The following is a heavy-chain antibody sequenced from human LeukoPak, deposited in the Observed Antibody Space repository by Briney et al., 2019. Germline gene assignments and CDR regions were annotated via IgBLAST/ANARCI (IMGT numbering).Heavy chain of an antibody. CDR3: ARRADDAFDI. J-gene: IGHJ3*02. CDR2: IWYDGSNR. CDR1: GFTFSNYG. V-gene: IGHV3-33*08. Sequence: PRGSLRLSCAASGFTFSNYGMHWVRQAPGKGLEWVALIWYDGSNRYYADSVKGRFTISRDNSKNTLYVQMNSLRAEDTAVYYCARRADDAFDIWGQGTMVTVSS.